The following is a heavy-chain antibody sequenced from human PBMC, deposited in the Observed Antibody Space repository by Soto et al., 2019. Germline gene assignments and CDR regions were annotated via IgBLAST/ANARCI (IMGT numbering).Heavy chain of an antibody. V-gene: IGHV4-30-4*02. J-gene: IGHJ4*02. CDR1: GGSISSGNYY. CDR3: ARATYYYGSGSPFDY. D-gene: IGHD3-10*01. CDR2: ISYSGST. Sequence: SETLSLTCTVSGGSISSGNYYWSWIRQPPGKGLEWIGFISYSGSTYYSTSLKSRVTISVDTSKNQFSLKLSSVTAADTAVYYCARATYYYGSGSPFDYWGQGTLVTVSS.